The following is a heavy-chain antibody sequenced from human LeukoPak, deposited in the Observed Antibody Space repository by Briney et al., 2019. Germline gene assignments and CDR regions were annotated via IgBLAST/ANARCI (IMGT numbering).Heavy chain of an antibody. CDR2: IYYSGST. CDR3: AAAAAGFNYYDSSGYPEGFDY. V-gene: IGHV4-31*03. D-gene: IGHD3-22*01. CDR1: GVSISSGGYY. J-gene: IGHJ4*02. Sequence: SETLSLTCTVSGVSISSGGYYWSWIRQHPGKGLEWIGYIYYSGSTYYNPSLKSRVTISVDASKNQFSLKLSSVTAADTAVYYCAAAAAGFNYYDSSGYPEGFDYWGQGTLVTVSS.